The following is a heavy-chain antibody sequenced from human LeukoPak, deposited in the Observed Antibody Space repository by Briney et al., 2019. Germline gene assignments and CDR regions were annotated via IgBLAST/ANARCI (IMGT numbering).Heavy chain of an antibody. V-gene: IGHV3-30*02. D-gene: IGHD4-23*01. CDR3: ARDRGKDYFDS. J-gene: IGHJ4*02. Sequence: GGSLRLSCTTSGLTLTSHGFHWLRQVVGKRLEWVAFVRNDGSDTYHANSAKGRFSISRDDSKNTLYLQMNSLRAEDTAIYYCARDRGKDYFDSWGQGTQVIVSS. CDR2: VRNDGSDT. CDR1: GLTLTSHG.